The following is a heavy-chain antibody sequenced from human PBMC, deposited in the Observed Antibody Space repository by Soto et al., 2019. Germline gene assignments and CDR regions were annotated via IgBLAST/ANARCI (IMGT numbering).Heavy chain of an antibody. V-gene: IGHV3-23*01. D-gene: IGHD5-12*01. CDR1: GFTFSSYA. Sequence: LRLSCAASGFTFSSYAMSWVRQAPGEGLEWVSAISGSGGSTYYADSVKGRFTISRDNSKNTLYLQMNSLRAEDTAVYYCAKAQWLVATTNFDYWGQGTLVTVSS. CDR3: AKAQWLVATTNFDY. J-gene: IGHJ4*02. CDR2: ISGSGGST.